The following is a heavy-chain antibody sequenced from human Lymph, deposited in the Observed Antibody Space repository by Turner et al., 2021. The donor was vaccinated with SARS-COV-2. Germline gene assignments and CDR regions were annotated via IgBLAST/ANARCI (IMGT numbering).Heavy chain of an antibody. V-gene: IGHV3-21*01. CDR1: GFTFSSSS. Sequence: EVQLVESGGGRAKPGGSLRLSCAASGFTFSSSSMHWVRQAPGKGLEWVSSISSSSTYIYYADSVKGRFTISRDNAKNSLYLQMNSLRAEDTAVYYCAGQAVAGTSLGYYYYGMDVWGQGTTVTVSS. J-gene: IGHJ6*02. CDR2: ISSSSTYI. CDR3: AGQAVAGTSLGYYYYGMDV. D-gene: IGHD6-19*01.